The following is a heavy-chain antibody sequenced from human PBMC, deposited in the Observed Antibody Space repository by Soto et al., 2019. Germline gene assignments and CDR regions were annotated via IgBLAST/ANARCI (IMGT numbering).Heavy chain of an antibody. Sequence: PSETMALTCAVSGGSISSSKWWSWVRQPPGKGLEWIGEIYHSGSTNYNPSLKSRVTISVDKSKNQFSLKLSSVTAADTAVYYCARDGGIVGATTDYYYYGMDVWGQGTTVTVSS. CDR2: IYHSGST. D-gene: IGHD1-26*01. V-gene: IGHV4-4*02. J-gene: IGHJ6*02. CDR1: GGSISSSKW. CDR3: ARDGGIVGATTDYYYYGMDV.